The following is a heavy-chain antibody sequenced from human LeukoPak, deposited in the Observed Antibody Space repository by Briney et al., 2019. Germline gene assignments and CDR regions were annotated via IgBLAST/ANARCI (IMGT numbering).Heavy chain of an antibody. Sequence: SETLSLTCAVYGGSFSGYYWSWIRQPPGKGLEWIGEINHSGSTNYNPSLKSRVTISVDTSKNQFSLKLSSVTAADTAVYYCARTYYYDSSGYYFFDYWGQGTLVTVSS. CDR2: INHSGST. V-gene: IGHV4-34*01. J-gene: IGHJ4*02. CDR1: GGSFSGYY. CDR3: ARTYYYDSSGYYFFDY. D-gene: IGHD3-22*01.